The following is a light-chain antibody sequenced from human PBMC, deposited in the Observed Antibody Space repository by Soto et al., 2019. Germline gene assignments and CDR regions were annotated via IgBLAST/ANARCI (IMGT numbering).Light chain of an antibody. CDR1: PSISNY. J-gene: IGKJ4*01. CDR2: AAS. Sequence: DIQMTQSPSSLSASVGDRVTITCRASPSISNYLNWYQHKPGKAPKLLIYAASNLPSGAPSRFIGSGSGTDFTRTISSLQPEDSATYYCQQSYSTPLTFGGGTKVEIK. CDR3: QQSYSTPLT. V-gene: IGKV1-39*01.